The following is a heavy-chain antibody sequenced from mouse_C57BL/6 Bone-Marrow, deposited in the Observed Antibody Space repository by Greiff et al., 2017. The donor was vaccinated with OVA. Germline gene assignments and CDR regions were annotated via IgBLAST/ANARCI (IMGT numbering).Heavy chain of an antibody. CDR1: GFSFNTYA. CDR2: IRSKSNNYAT. J-gene: IGHJ2*01. Sequence: EVQRVESGGGLVQPKGSLKLSCAASGFSFNTYAMNWVRQAPGKGLEWVARIRSKSNNYATYYADSVKDRFTISRDESESKLYLQMNNLKTEDTAMYYCARHGYVGALFDDWGKGTTLTVSS. CDR3: ARHGYVGALFDD. D-gene: IGHD2-2*01. V-gene: IGHV10-1*01.